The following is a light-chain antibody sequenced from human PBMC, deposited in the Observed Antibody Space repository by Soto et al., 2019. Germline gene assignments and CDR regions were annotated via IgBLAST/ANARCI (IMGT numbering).Light chain of an antibody. J-gene: IGKJ2*01. V-gene: IGKV3-20*01. CDR3: QQYGSSPPEYT. Sequence: EIVLTQSPGTLSLSPGERATLSCRASQSVRSSYLAWYQQKPGQAPRLLIYGTSTRATGVPDRFSGSGSGTVFTLTINRLEAEDFAVYYCQQYGSSPPEYTFGQGPKLEI. CDR1: QSVRSSY. CDR2: GTS.